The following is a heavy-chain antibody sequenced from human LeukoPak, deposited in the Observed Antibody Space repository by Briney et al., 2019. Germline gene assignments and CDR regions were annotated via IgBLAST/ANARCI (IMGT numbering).Heavy chain of an antibody. J-gene: IGHJ2*01. CDR3: AKDIVGDYVPWYFDL. V-gene: IGHV3-9*01. Sequence: GGSLRLSCAASGFTFDDYAMHWIRQAPGKGLEWVSGISWNSGSIGYADSVKGRFTISRDNAKNSLYLQMNSLRAEDTALYYCAKDIVGDYVPWYFDLWGRGTLVTVSS. D-gene: IGHD4-17*01. CDR2: ISWNSGSI. CDR1: GFTFDDYA.